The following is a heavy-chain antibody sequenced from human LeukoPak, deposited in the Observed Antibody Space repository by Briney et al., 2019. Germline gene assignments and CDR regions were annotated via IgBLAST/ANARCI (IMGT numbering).Heavy chain of an antibody. V-gene: IGHV1-2*02. CDR1: GYTFTGYY. CDR2: ISPYKGNT. D-gene: IGHD2-2*01. J-gene: IGHJ4*02. Sequence: ASVKVSCKASGYTFTGYYMHWVRQAPGQGLEWMGWISPYKGNTKYAQKLQGRVTMTRDTSTSTVYMELSSLRSEDTAVYYCASGVVVPAALDYWGQGTLVTVSS. CDR3: ASGVVVPAALDY.